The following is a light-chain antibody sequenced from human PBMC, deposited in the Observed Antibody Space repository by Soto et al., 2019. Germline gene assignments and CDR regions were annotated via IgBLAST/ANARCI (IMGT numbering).Light chain of an antibody. CDR1: QSISSW. CDR3: QQYNSYST. CDR2: DAS. V-gene: IGKV1-5*01. Sequence: DIQMTQSPSTLCASVGDRVTIPCRASQSISSWLAWYQQKPGQAPKLLIYDASSLESGVPSRFSGSGSGTEFTLTISSLQPDDFATYYCQQYNSYSTFGQGTKVDIK. J-gene: IGKJ1*01.